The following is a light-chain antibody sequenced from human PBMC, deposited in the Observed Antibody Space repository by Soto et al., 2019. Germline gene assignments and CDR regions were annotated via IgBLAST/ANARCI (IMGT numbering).Light chain of an antibody. CDR2: HNN. CDR3: SSYTSSTLVL. Sequence: QSVLTQPPSVSGAPGQRVTISCTGSSSNIGAGYHVHWYQQLPGTAPKLLISHNNNRPSGVPDRFSGSKSDSSASLAITGLQAEDEADYYCSSYTSSTLVLFGGGTKLTVL. V-gene: IGLV1-40*01. CDR1: SSNIGAGYH. J-gene: IGLJ2*01.